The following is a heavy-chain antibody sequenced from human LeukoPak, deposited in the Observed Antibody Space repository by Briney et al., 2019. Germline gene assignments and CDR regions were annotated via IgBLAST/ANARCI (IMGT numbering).Heavy chain of an antibody. CDR3: TRNLPGRYCSGGSCYAHFWFDP. V-gene: IGHV3-49*04. D-gene: IGHD2-15*01. Sequence: GGSLRLSCTASGFTFGDYAMSWVRQAPGKGLEWVGFIRSKAYGGKTEYAASVKGRFTISRDDSKSIAYLQMNSLKTEDTAVYYCTRNLPGRYCSGGSCYAHFWFDPWGQGTLVTVSS. CDR1: GFTFGDYA. J-gene: IGHJ5*02. CDR2: IRSKAYGGKT.